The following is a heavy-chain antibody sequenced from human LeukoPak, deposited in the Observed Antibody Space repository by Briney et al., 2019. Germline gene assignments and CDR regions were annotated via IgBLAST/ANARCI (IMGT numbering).Heavy chain of an antibody. V-gene: IGHV3-7*05. CDR1: GFTFSSYW. J-gene: IGHJ4*02. CDR3: ARCSYDILPGYCNY. D-gene: IGHD3-9*01. CDR2: IKQDASEK. Sequence: TGGSLRLSCAASGFTFSSYWMSWVRQAPGKGLEWEANIKQDASEKYYVDSVKGRFTISRDNAKNSLYLQVNSLRAEDTAVYYCARCSYDILPGYCNYWGQGTLVTVSS.